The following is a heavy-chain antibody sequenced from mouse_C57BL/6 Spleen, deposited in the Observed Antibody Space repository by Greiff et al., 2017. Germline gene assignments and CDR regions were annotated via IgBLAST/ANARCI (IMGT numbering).Heavy chain of an antibody. CDR2: ISYDGSN. V-gene: IGHV3-6*01. CDR1: GYSITSGYY. D-gene: IGHD2-3*01. CDR3: ARGDGYLYFDY. J-gene: IGHJ2*01. Sequence: EVQRVESGPGLVKPSQSLSLTCSVTGYSITSGYYWNWIRQFPGNKLEWMGYISYDGSNNYNPSLKNRISITRDTSKNQFFLKLNSVTTEDTATYYCARGDGYLYFDYWGQGTTLTVSS.